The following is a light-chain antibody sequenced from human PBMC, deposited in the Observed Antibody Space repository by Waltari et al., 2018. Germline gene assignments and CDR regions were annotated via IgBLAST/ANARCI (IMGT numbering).Light chain of an antibody. CDR3: QRHDNLSYT. J-gene: IGKJ2*01. V-gene: IGKV1-33*01. CDR1: RDISNN. Sequence: DIQMTQSPSSLSASVGDRVIITCQASRDISNNLNWYQQKPGRAPKLLIYDAAKLETGVPSRFSGSGSGTHFTFTISNLQPEDIATYYCQRHDNLSYTFGQGTKLVI. CDR2: DAA.